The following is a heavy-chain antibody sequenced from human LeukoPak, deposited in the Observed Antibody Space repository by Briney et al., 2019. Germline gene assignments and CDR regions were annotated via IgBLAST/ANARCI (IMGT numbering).Heavy chain of an antibody. Sequence: SETLSLTCSVSGGSLSSYYWSWIRQPPGKGLEWIGHMFYSGSTKYNPSLKSRITISVDTSKNLFSLKVFSVTAADTAVYYCAGHFATVTPYYYFGLDVWGQGTTVTVSS. CDR3: AGHFATVTPYYYFGLDV. J-gene: IGHJ6*02. V-gene: IGHV4-59*08. D-gene: IGHD4-11*01. CDR2: MFYSGST. CDR1: GGSLSSYY.